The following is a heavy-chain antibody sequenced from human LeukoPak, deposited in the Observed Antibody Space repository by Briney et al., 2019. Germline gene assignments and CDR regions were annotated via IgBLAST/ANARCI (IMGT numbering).Heavy chain of an antibody. CDR1: GYTFTSYD. J-gene: IGHJ4*02. Sequence: ASVKVSCKASGYTFTSYDINWVRQATGQGLGWMGWMNPNSGNTGYAQKFQGRVTITRNTSISTACMELSSLRSEDTAVYYCARADEGQLGDWNYGSWGQGTLVTVSS. D-gene: IGHD1-7*01. CDR3: ARADEGQLGDWNYGS. CDR2: MNPNSGNT. V-gene: IGHV1-8*03.